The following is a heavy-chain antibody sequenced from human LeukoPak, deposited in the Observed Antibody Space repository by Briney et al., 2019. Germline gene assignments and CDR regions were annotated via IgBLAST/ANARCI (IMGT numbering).Heavy chain of an antibody. D-gene: IGHD1-1*01. J-gene: IGHJ4*02. CDR1: GFTFRNHW. Sequence: GGSLRLSCVASGFTFRNHWVTWVRQAPGKGLEWVANMDPTGSQKRYVDSVKGRFTISKDNPGASLYLDMHSLRAEDTAIYYCAIWTSGNYWGQGTLVTVSS. V-gene: IGHV3-7*01. CDR2: MDPTGSQK. CDR3: AIWTSGNY.